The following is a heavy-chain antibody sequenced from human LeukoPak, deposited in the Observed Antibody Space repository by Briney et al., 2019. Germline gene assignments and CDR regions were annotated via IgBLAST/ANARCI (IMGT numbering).Heavy chain of an antibody. D-gene: IGHD6-6*01. CDR1: GFTFSSYA. Sequence: PGGSLRLSCAASGFTFSSYAMSWVRQAPGKGLEWVSAISGSGGSTYYADSVKGRFTISRDNSKNTLYLQMNSLRAEDTAVYYCATPPIEYGSSSSLGYWGQGTLVTVSS. CDR2: ISGSGGST. CDR3: ATPPIEYGSSSSLGY. V-gene: IGHV3-23*01. J-gene: IGHJ4*02.